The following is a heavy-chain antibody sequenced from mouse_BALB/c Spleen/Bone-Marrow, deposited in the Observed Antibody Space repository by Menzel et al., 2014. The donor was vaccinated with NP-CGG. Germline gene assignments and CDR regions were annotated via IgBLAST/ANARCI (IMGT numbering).Heavy chain of an antibody. D-gene: IGHD1-2*01. CDR1: GYSFTGYF. CDR3: ASSFITTAYYFDY. J-gene: IGHJ2*01. Sequence: VQLQQSGPELVKPGASVKISCKASGYSFTGYFMNWVMQSHGKSLEWIGRINPYNGDTFYNQKFKGKATLTVDKSSSTARMELRSLASEDSAVYYCASSFITTAYYFDYWGQGTTLTVSS. CDR2: INPYNGDT. V-gene: IGHV1-20*02.